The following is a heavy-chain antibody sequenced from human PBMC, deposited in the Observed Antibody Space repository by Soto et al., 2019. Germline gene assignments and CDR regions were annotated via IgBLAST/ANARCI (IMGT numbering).Heavy chain of an antibody. CDR1: GYSFTSYW. J-gene: IGHJ3*02. V-gene: IGHV5-51*01. Sequence: GESLKISCKGSGYSFTSYWIGWVRQMPGKGLEWMGIIYPGDSDTRYSPSSQGQVTISADKSISTAYLQWSSLKASDTAMYYCARHPIIVVPAAFAAFDIWGQGTMVTVSS. D-gene: IGHD2-2*01. CDR3: ARHPIIVVPAAFAAFDI. CDR2: IYPGDSDT.